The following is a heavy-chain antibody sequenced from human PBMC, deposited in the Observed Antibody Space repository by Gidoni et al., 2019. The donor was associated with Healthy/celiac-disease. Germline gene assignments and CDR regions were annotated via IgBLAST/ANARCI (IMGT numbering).Heavy chain of an antibody. D-gene: IGHD4-4*01. V-gene: IGHV4-59*01. J-gene: IGHJ5*02. CDR2: IYDRGST. CDR3: ARGGGLQRFDP. Sequence: QVQLQESGPGLVKPSETLSLTCTVPGGSIIGYYWSWIRQPAGKGLEWIGEIYDRGSTNYKPSHRSQVTLSVDTSKNHFSLKLDSVTAADPAVYYCARGGGLQRFDPWGQGTLVTVSS. CDR1: GGSIIGYY.